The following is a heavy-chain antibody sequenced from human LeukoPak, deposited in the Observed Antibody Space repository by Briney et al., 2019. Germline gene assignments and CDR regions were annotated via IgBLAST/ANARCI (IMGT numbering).Heavy chain of an antibody. CDR2: IYYSGST. CDR3: ARVSVVVPAASYDILTGYHYYFDY. J-gene: IGHJ4*02. CDR1: GGSISSYY. Sequence: PSETLSLTCTVSGGSISSYYWSWIRQPPGKGLEWIGYIYYSGSTYYNPSLKSRVTISVDTSKNQFSLKLSSVTAADTAVYYCARVSVVVPAASYDILTGYHYYFDYWGQGTLVTVSS. V-gene: IGHV4-59*08. D-gene: IGHD3-9*01.